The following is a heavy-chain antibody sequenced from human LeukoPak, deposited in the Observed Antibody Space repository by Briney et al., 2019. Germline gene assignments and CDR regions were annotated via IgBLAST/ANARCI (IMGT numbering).Heavy chain of an antibody. V-gene: IGHV3-21*01. Sequence: GGSLRLSCAASGFTFSSYSMNWVRQAPGKGLEWVSSISSSSSYIYYADSVKGRFTISRGNAKNSLYLQMNSLRAEDTAVYYCAGSVVGATDFDYWGQGTLVTVSS. D-gene: IGHD1-26*01. CDR1: GFTFSSYS. CDR3: AGSVVGATDFDY. CDR2: ISSSSSYI. J-gene: IGHJ4*02.